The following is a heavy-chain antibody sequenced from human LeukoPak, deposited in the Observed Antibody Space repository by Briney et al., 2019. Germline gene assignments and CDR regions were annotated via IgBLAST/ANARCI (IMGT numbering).Heavy chain of an antibody. D-gene: IGHD3-22*01. CDR3: AREGYYDSSGYSQVQYYYYGMDV. V-gene: IGHV1-18*01. CDR2: ISGYNGNT. Sequence: ASVKVSCKASGYTFSSYCISWVRQAPGQGLEWMGWISGYNGNTNYAQKVQGRVTMTTDTSTSTAYMELRSLRSDDTAVFYCAREGYYDSSGYSQVQYYYYGMDVWGQGTTVTVSS. CDR1: GYTFSSYC. J-gene: IGHJ6*02.